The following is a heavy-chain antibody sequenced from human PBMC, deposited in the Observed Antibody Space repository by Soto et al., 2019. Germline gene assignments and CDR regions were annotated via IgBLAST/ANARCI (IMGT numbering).Heavy chain of an antibody. V-gene: IGHV2-5*02. CDR1: GFSLSTSGVG. D-gene: IGHD3-3*01. J-gene: IGHJ4*02. CDR2: IYWDDNK. Sequence: QNTLKESGPTLVKPTQTLTLTCTFSGFSLSTSGVGVGWIRQPPGKALEWLAVIYWDDNKRYSLSLGSRLTITKDTSKNQVVLTMTNMDPVDTATYYCALTGPIFGVVILFHYWGQGTLVTVSS. CDR3: ALTGPIFGVVILFHY.